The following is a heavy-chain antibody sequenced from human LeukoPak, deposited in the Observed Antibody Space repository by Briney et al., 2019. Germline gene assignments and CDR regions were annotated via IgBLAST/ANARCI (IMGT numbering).Heavy chain of an antibody. J-gene: IGHJ4*02. CDR3: TTLGGKGVAGNR. CDR2: IKSKTDGGTT. Sequence: EGPLTLPCAASGFPYSNAWMSWVRQAPGKGREWVGRIKSKTDGGTTDYAAPVKGRFTISRDDSKNTLYLQMNSLKTEDTAVYYCTTLGGKGVAGNRWGQGTPVTVSS. V-gene: IGHV3-15*01. D-gene: IGHD6-19*01. CDR1: GFPYSNAW.